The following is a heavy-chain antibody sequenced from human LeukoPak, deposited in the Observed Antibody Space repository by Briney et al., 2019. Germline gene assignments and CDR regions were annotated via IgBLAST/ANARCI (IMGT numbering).Heavy chain of an antibody. J-gene: IGHJ4*02. Sequence: SVKVSCKASGGTFSSYAISWVRQAPGQGLEWMGRIIPILGIANYAQKFQGRVTITADKSTSTAYMELSSLRSEDTAVYYCARDYYDSSGSRDFDYWGQGTLVTVSS. V-gene: IGHV1-69*04. D-gene: IGHD3-22*01. CDR3: ARDYYDSSGSRDFDY. CDR2: IIPILGIA. CDR1: GGTFSSYA.